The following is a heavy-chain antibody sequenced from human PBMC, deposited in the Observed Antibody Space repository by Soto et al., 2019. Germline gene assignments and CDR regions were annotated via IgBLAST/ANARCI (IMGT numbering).Heavy chain of an antibody. V-gene: IGHV3-23*01. D-gene: IGHD2-2*01. CDR2: ISGSGGST. CDR1: GFTFSSYA. CDR3: AEDAVVVPAATPLGPQINWFDP. Sequence: EVQLLESGGGLVQPGGSLRLSCAASGFTFSSYAMSWVRQAPGKGLEWVSAISGSGGSTYYADSVKGRFTISRDNSKNTLYMQMNSLGAEDTAVYYRAEDAVVVPAATPLGPQINWFDPWGQGTLVTVSS. J-gene: IGHJ5*02.